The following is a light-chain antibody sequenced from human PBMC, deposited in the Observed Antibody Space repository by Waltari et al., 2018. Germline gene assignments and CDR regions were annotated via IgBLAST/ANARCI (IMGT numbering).Light chain of an antibody. CDR2: SYT. J-gene: IGLJ3*02. V-gene: IGLV1-44*01. CDR1: TSNIGSDT. CDR3: AAWDYRLNIWV. Sequence: QSVLTQPPSASGTPGQRVTISCSGTTSNIGSDTVNWFRHLPGTAPNLRMYSYTQRPSGVPDRFSGSKSGTSASLAISGLQSDDEADYYCAAWDYRLNIWVFGGGTKLTVL.